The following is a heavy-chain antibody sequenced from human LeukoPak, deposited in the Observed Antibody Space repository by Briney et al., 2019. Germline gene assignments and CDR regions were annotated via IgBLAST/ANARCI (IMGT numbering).Heavy chain of an antibody. D-gene: IGHD3-16*02. CDR3: ARGKYYDYVWGSYRPDFFDY. J-gene: IGHJ4*02. V-gene: IGHV3-20*01. Sequence: PGRSLRLSCAASGFTFSSYSMSWVRQAPGKGLEWVSGINWNGGSTGYADSVKGRFTISRDNAKNSLYLQMNSLRAEDTALYHCARGKYYDYVWGSYRPDFFDYWGQGTLVTVSS. CDR2: INWNGGST. CDR1: GFTFSSYS.